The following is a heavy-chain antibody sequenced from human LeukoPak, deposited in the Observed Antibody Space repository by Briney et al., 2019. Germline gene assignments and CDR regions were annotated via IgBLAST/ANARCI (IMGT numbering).Heavy chain of an antibody. CDR3: AREKQEVGATNYFDY. CDR2: SYYRSKWYN. J-gene: IGHJ4*02. D-gene: IGHD1-26*01. V-gene: IGHV6-1*01. Sequence: SQTLSPTCAISGDSVSSNSAAWNWIRQSPSRGLEWLGRSYYRSKWYNDYAVSVKSRITIKPDTSKNQFSLQLTSVTPEDTAVYYCAREKQEVGATNYFDYWGQGTLVTVSS. CDR1: GDSVSSNSAA.